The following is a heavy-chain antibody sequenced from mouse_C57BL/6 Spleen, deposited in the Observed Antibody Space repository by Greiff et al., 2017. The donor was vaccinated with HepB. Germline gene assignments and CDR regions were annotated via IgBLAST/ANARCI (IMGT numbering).Heavy chain of an antibody. CDR2: IYPGDGDT. Sequence: QVQLQQSGPELVKPGASVKISCKASGYAFSSSWMNWVKQRPGKGLEWIGRIYPGDGDTNYNGEFKGKATLTADKSSSTADMQLSSLTSEDSAVYFCAREGAMVTTGYFDVWGTGTTVTVSS. CDR3: AREGAMVTTGYFDV. J-gene: IGHJ1*03. V-gene: IGHV1-82*01. CDR1: GYAFSSSW. D-gene: IGHD2-2*01.